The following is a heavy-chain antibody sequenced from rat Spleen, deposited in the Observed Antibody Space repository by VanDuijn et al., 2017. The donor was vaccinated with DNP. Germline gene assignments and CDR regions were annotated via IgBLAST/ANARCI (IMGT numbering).Heavy chain of an antibody. J-gene: IGHJ4*01. Sequence: EVKLVESGGGLVQPGRSLKLSCAGSGFTFNDYALAWVRQAPKKGLEWVATISYDGLRPYYRDSVKGRFTISRDDAKSALYLQMDSLRSEDTATYYCTTLITFMNGWGQGTSVTVSS. CDR2: ISYDGLRP. D-gene: IGHD1-1*01. CDR1: GFTFNDYA. CDR3: TTLITFMNG. V-gene: IGHV5-7*01.